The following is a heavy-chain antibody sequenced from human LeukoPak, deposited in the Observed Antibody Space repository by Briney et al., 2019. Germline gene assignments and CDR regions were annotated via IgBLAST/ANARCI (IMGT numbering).Heavy chain of an antibody. CDR1: GDSVSSNSAA. CDR2: TYYRCKWYN. Sequence: LQTLSLTLAISGDSVSSNSAAWNWIRQSPSRGLEWLGNTYYRCKWYNYYAVSVRSRITINPDTSKNQFSLQLNSVTPEDTAVYYCARSIGAVAGTGRLEYFDYWGQGTLVTVSS. CDR3: ARSIGAVAGTGRLEYFDY. D-gene: IGHD6-19*01. J-gene: IGHJ4*02. V-gene: IGHV6-1*01.